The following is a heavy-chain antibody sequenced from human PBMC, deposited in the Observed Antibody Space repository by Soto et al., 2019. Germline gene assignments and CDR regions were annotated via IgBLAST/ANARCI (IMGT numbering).Heavy chain of an antibody. V-gene: IGHV3-49*03. J-gene: IGHJ4*02. CDR1: GFTFGDFA. D-gene: IGHD5-18*01. Sequence: GGSLRLSCTTSGFTFGDFAMSWFRQAPGKGLEWVGFIRSKAFDGAVDYAASVKGRFTISRDDSKGIAYLQMNSLKTEDTAVYFCTRDGDAAIPYWGQGTXVTVSS. CDR2: IRSKAFDGAV. CDR3: TRDGDAAIPY.